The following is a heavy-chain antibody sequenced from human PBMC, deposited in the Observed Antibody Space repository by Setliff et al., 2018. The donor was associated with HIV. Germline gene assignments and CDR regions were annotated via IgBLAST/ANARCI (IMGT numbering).Heavy chain of an antibody. CDR3: AREVLLGDMSFPNN. CDR1: GYSFSNYA. V-gene: IGHV7-4-1*02. Sequence: ASVKVSCKASGYSFSNYAMNWARQAPGQGLEWMGWININTGNPTYAQGFTGRFVLTVDSFVSTAYPQINDLEIEDTAIYFCAREVLLGDMSFPNNWGQGTLVTVSS. J-gene: IGHJ4*02. D-gene: IGHD3-16*01. CDR2: ININTGNP.